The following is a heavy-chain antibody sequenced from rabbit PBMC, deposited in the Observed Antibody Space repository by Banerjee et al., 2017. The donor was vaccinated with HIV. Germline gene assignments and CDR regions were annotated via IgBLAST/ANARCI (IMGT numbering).Heavy chain of an antibody. J-gene: IGHJ4*01. CDR3: ARRGSDWGDDL. Sequence: QEQLVESGGGLVQPEGSLTLTCKASGFTLSSYWMWWVRQAPGKGLEWIACIYAGSSGSTYYASWAKGRVTISKTSSTTVTLQMTSLTAADTATYFCARRGSDWGDDLWGPGTLVTVS. CDR2: IYAGSSGST. CDR1: GFTLSSYW. V-gene: IGHV1S45*01. D-gene: IGHD4-1*01.